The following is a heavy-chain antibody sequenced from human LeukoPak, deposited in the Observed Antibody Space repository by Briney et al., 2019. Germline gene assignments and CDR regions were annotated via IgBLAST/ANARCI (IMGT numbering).Heavy chain of an antibody. CDR1: GDSISSGGYY. D-gene: IGHD3-22*01. J-gene: IGHJ5*02. V-gene: IGHV4-31*03. CDR2: MFYSGST. Sequence: SETLSLTCTVSGDSISSGGYYWSWVRQHPGKGLEWIGYMFYSGSTYHNPSLKSRVTMSVDTSKNQFSLKLSSVTAADTAVYYCARDYYDGFDPWGQGTLVTVSS. CDR3: ARDYYDGFDP.